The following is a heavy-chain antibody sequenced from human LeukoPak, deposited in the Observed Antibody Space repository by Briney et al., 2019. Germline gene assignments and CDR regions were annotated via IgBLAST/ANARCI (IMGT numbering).Heavy chain of an antibody. Sequence: PGGSLRLSCAASGFTFSSYAMHWVRQAPGKGLEYVSAMSSNGGTTDYANSVKGRFTISRDNSKTTLYLQMGSLRAEDMAVYYCARVGDVGPFDYWGQGTLVTVPS. CDR2: MSSNGGTT. CDR3: ARVGDVGPFDY. V-gene: IGHV3-64*01. D-gene: IGHD1-26*01. CDR1: GFTFSSYA. J-gene: IGHJ4*02.